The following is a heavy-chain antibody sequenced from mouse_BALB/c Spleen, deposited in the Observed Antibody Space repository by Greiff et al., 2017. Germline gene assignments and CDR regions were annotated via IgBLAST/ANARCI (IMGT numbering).Heavy chain of an antibody. D-gene: IGHD1-1*01. CDR2: INPYNGDT. CDR3: ARSYYGSRKLTGTNYAMDY. Sequence: EVQLQQSGPELVKPGASVKISCKASGYSFTGYFMNWVMQSHGKSLEWIGRINPYNGDTFYNQKFKGKATLTVDKSSSTAHMELRSLASEDSAVYYCARSYYGSRKLTGTNYAMDYWGQGTSVTVSS. CDR1: GYSFTGYF. V-gene: IGHV1-20*02. J-gene: IGHJ4*01.